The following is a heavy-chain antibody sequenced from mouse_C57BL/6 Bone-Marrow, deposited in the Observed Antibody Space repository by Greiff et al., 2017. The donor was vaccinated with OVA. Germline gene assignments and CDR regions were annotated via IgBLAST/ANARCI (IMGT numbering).Heavy chain of an antibody. CDR3: ARGVPKSAQVFDY. J-gene: IGHJ2*01. V-gene: IGHV1-59*01. CDR2: IDPSDSYT. CDR1: GYTFTSYW. Sequence: QVQLQQPGAELVRPGTSVKLSCKASGYTFTSYWMHWVKQRPGQGLEWIGVIDPSDSYTNYNQKFKGKATLTVDTSSSTAYMQRSSLTSEDSAVYYCARGVPKSAQVFDYWGQGTTLTVSS. D-gene: IGHD3-2*02.